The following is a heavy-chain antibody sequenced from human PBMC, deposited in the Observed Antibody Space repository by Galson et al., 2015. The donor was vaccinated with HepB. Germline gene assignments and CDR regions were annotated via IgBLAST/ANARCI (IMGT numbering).Heavy chain of an antibody. J-gene: IGHJ4*02. D-gene: IGHD1-26*01. V-gene: IGHV3-21*01. CDR2: ISSSSSYI. Sequence: SLRLSCAASGFTFSSYSMNWVRQAPGKGLEWVSSISSSSSYIYYADSVNGRFTISRDNAKNSLYLQMNSLRAEDTAVYYCARDVVGAMGGRVFDYWGQGTLVTVSS. CDR1: GFTFSSYS. CDR3: ARDVVGAMGGRVFDY.